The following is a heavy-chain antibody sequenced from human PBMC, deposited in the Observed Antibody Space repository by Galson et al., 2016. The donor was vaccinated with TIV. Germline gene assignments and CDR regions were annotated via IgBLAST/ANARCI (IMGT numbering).Heavy chain of an antibody. CDR1: RGTFSSYA. CDR2: IIPILSIT. D-gene: IGHD1-26*01. CDR3: ARGGSGSAIDY. J-gene: IGHJ4*02. V-gene: IGHV1-69*04. Sequence: QSGAEVKKPGPSVKVSCKASRGTFSSYAISWVRQAPGRGLEWMGRIIPILSITNYAQKFQGRVTITVDEFTSTANMELSSLKSDDTAVYYCARGGSGSAIDYWGQGILVTVSS.